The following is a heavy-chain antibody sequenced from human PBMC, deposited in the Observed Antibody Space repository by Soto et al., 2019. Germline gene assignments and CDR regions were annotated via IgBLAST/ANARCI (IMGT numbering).Heavy chain of an antibody. CDR2: IKSKTDGGTT. Sequence: PXASLGLSCAASGFTFSNAWMSWVRQAPGKGLEWVGRIKSKTDGGTTDYAAPVKGRFTISRDDSKNTLYLQMNSLKTEDTAVYYCTTDPGFAYLTDYWGQGTLVTVSS. J-gene: IGHJ4*02. V-gene: IGHV3-15*01. CDR3: TTDPGFAYLTDY. CDR1: GFTFSNAW. D-gene: IGHD3-10*01.